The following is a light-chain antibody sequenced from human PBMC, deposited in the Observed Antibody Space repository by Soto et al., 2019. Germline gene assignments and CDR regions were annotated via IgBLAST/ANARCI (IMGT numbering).Light chain of an antibody. CDR1: QSVSSN. CDR3: QQYNNWRRT. CDR2: GAS. Sequence: EIVMTQPPATLSLSPGERATLSSRASQSVSSNLAWYQQKPGQAPRLLIYGASTRATGIPARFSGSGSGTEFTLTISSLQSEDFAVYYCQQYNNWRRTFGQGTKLEIK. V-gene: IGKV3-15*01. J-gene: IGKJ2*02.